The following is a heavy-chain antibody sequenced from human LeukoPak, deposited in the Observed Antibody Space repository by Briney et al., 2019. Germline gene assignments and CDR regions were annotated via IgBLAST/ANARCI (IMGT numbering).Heavy chain of an antibody. CDR1: GYTFTGYY. J-gene: IGHJ4*02. CDR3: ARDCVRSTRKYYYDSSGYPASDY. Sequence: ASMKVSCKASGYTFTGYYMHWVRQAPGQGLEWMGWINPNSGGTNYAQKFQGRVTMTRDTSISTAYMELRSLRSDDTAVYYCARDCVRSTRKYYYDSSGYPASDYWGQGTLVTVSS. D-gene: IGHD3-22*01. V-gene: IGHV1-2*02. CDR2: INPNSGGT.